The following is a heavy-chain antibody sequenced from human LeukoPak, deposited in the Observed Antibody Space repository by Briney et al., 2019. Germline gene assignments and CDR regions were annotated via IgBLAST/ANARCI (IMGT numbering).Heavy chain of an antibody. CDR2: INPNSGGT. Sequence: ASVKVSCKASGYTFTGYYMHWVRQAPGQGLEWMGWINPNSGGTNYAQKFQGRVTLTRDMSITTAYMELSRLRSDDTAVYYCARDSEYDSSGYLNYWGQGTLVTVSS. CDR3: ARDSEYDSSGYLNY. V-gene: IGHV1-2*02. CDR1: GYTFTGYY. D-gene: IGHD3-22*01. J-gene: IGHJ4*02.